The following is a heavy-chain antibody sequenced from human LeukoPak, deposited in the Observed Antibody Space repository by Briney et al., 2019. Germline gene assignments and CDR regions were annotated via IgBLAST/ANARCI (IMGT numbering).Heavy chain of an antibody. D-gene: IGHD1-1*01. CDR3: ASAYGQLERQSFDY. V-gene: IGHV1-2*02. Sequence: ASVKVSCKASGYTFTSYYMHWVRQAPGQGLEWMGIINPSGGSTNYAQKFQGRVTMTRDTSISTAYMELSRLRSDDTAVYYCASAYGQLERQSFDYWGQGTLVTVSS. CDR1: GYTFTSYY. CDR2: INPSGGST. J-gene: IGHJ4*02.